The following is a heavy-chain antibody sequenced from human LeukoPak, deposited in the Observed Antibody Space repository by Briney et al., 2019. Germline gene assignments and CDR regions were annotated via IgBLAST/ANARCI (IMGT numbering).Heavy chain of an antibody. CDR2: ISCSSSYI. J-gene: IGHJ4*02. V-gene: IGHV3-21*01. D-gene: IGHD3-10*01. CDR3: ARESYGSGSYVY. CDR1: GFTFSDYY. Sequence: GGSLRLSCAASGFTFSDYYMNWVRQAPGKGLEWVSSISCSSSYIYYADSVKGRFTISRDNAKNSLYLQMNSLRAEDTAVYYCARESYGSGSYVYWGQGTLVTVSS.